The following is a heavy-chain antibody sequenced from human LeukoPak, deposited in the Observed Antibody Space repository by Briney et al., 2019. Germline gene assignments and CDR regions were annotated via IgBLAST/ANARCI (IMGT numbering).Heavy chain of an antibody. D-gene: IGHD6-19*01. Sequence: PGGSLRLSCVASGFTFDSYAMSWVRQAPGKGLEWVSVISGSGENTFYTDSVKGRFTISRDNSKTSLYLQMNSLRAEDTAVYYCARLLLAVAHTPGHFDYWGQGTLVTVSS. CDR1: GFTFDSYA. V-gene: IGHV3-23*01. CDR2: ISGSGENT. CDR3: ARLLLAVAHTPGHFDY. J-gene: IGHJ4*02.